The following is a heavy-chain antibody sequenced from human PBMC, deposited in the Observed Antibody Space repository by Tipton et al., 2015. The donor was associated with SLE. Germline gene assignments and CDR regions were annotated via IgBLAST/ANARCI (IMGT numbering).Heavy chain of an antibody. Sequence: TLSLTCTVSGDSITSYYWNWIRQPPGKGLEWIGYIYYNGHTNYSPSLKSRVTLSVDTSKNQFSLTLSSVTAADTAVYYCARLNAATAIASLDYWGQGNLVTVSS. CDR2: IYYNGHT. CDR1: GDSITSYY. D-gene: IGHD2-21*02. V-gene: IGHV4-59*07. CDR3: ARLNAATAIASLDY. J-gene: IGHJ4*02.